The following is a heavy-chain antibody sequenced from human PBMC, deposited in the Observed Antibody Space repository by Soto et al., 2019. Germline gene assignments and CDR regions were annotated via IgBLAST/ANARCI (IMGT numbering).Heavy chain of an antibody. Sequence: KVSCTASGGPFSSYAISWVRQAPGEGLEWMGGIIPIFGTANYAQKFQGRVTITADESTSTAYMELSSLRSEDTAVYYCASGYCSTGGRGWYRTYYYGMDVWGQGTTVTVSS. CDR1: GGPFSSYA. CDR2: IIPIFGTA. CDR3: ASGYCSTGGRGWYRTYYYGMDV. D-gene: IGHD2-2*03. J-gene: IGHJ6*02. V-gene: IGHV1-69*01.